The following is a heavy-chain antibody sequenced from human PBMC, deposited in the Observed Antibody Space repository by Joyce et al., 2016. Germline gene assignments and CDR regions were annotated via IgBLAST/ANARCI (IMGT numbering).Heavy chain of an antibody. CDR2: IYWDDDK. V-gene: IGHV2-5*02. J-gene: IGHJ1*01. D-gene: IGHD6-13*01. CDR3: AQHGSGWSIDEYFQH. Sequence: QITLKESGPTLMKPTQTLTLTCTFSGFSLSPSGVGVGWIRQPPAKALECLALIYWDDDKRDSPCLEGRLTITKDTTTSQVVLTMTNMDPVDTATYYCAQHGSGWSIDEYFQHWGQGTLVTVSS. CDR1: GFSLSPSGVG.